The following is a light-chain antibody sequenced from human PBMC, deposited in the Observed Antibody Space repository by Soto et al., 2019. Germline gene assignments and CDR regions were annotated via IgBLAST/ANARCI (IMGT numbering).Light chain of an antibody. CDR2: DAS. V-gene: IGKV1-5*01. Sequence: DIQMTPSPSTLSASVVDIVTITCLASQSISSWLAWYQQKPGKAPKFLIYDASSLESGVPSRFSGSGSGTEFTLTIRSLQPDDFATYYCQQYNSYSPWTCGQGTKGDIK. CDR1: QSISSW. CDR3: QQYNSYSPWT. J-gene: IGKJ1*01.